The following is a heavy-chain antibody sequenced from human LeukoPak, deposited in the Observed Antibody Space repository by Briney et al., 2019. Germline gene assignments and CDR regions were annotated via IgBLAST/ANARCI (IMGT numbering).Heavy chain of an antibody. CDR3: ARGGTISRGWGYFDF. CDR2: ISFDGSSK. CDR1: GFSVSSNY. Sequence: GGSLRLSCAASGFSVSSNYMSWVRQAPGKGLEWVAVISFDGSSKNYADSVTGRFTISRDTSKNTLYLQMNSLRAEDTAVYCCARGGTISRGWGYFDFWGQGTLVTVSS. D-gene: IGHD6-19*01. J-gene: IGHJ4*02. V-gene: IGHV3-30-3*01.